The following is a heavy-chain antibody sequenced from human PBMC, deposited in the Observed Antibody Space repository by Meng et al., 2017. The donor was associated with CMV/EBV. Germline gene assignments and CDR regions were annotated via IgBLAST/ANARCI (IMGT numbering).Heavy chain of an antibody. D-gene: IGHD4-11*01. CDR1: GGTFSSYA. CDR2: IIPILGIA. CDR3: ARSTVTRRGPGAPNYYYYGMDV. V-gene: IGHV1-69*10. Sequence: SVKVSCKASGGTFSSYAISWVRQAPGQGLEWMGGIIPILGIANYSQKFQGRVTITADKSTSTAYMELSSLRSEDTAVYYCARSTVTRRGPGAPNYYYYGMDVWGQGTTVTVSS. J-gene: IGHJ6*02.